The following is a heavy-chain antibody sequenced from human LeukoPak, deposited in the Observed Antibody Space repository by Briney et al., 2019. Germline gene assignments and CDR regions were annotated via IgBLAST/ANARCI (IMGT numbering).Heavy chain of an antibody. Sequence: GGSLRLSCTASGITFSSYWMSWVRQAPGKGLEWVANIKQDGSEKYYLDSVKGRFTISRDNAKNSLYLQMNSLRAEDTAVYYCARDRRWYSSSWYGYYFDYWGQGTLVTVSS. J-gene: IGHJ4*02. CDR1: GITFSSYW. D-gene: IGHD6-13*01. CDR3: ARDRRWYSSSWYGYYFDY. CDR2: IKQDGSEK. V-gene: IGHV3-7*01.